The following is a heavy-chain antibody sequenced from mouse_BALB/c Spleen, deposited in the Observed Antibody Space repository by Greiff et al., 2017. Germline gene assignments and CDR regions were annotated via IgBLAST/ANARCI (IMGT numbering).Heavy chain of an antibody. CDR2: ISSGGGST. CDR1: GFAFSSYD. V-gene: IGHV5-12-1*01. D-gene: IGHD2-1*01. CDR3: ARQGGNYYFDY. Sequence: EVMLVESGGGLVKPGGSLKLSCAASGFAFSSYDMSWVRQTPEKRLEWVAYISSGGGSTYYPDTVKGRFTISRDNAKNTLYLQMSSLKSEDTAMYYCARQGGNYYFDYWGQGTTLTVSS. J-gene: IGHJ2*01.